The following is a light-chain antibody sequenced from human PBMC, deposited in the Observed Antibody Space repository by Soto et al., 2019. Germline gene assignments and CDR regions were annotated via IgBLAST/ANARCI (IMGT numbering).Light chain of an antibody. CDR2: KAS. Sequence: DIQMTQSPSTLSASVGDRVIITCRASQSISNWLAWYQQKPGKAPNLLIYKASSLKSGVPSRFSGSGSGTEFTLTISSLQPDDFATYFCKQSSTFPLTFGGGTKWIS. J-gene: IGKJ4*01. CDR1: QSISNW. CDR3: KQSSTFPLT. V-gene: IGKV1-5*03.